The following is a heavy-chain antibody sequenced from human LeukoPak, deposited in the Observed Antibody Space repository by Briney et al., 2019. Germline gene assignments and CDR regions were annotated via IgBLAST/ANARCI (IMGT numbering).Heavy chain of an antibody. J-gene: IGHJ4*02. Sequence: GGSLRLSCAASGFTFSSYWMHWVRQAPGKGLVWVSRINSDGSSTSYADSVKGRFTISRDNAKNTLYLQMNSLRAEDTAVYYCACRYGSGSYYRDFWGQGTLVTVSS. D-gene: IGHD3-10*01. V-gene: IGHV3-74*01. CDR3: ACRYGSGSYYRDF. CDR1: GFTFSSYW. CDR2: INSDGSST.